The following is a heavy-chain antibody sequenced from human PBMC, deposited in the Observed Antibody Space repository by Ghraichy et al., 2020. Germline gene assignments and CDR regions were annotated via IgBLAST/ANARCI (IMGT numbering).Heavy chain of an antibody. CDR3: ARDASLPGYSYGRPLYGMDV. CDR2: ISSSSRYT. J-gene: IGHJ6*02. V-gene: IGHV3-21*01. CDR1: GFTFSSYT. Sequence: LSLTCAASGFTFSSYTMNWVRQAPGKGLEWVSSISSSSRYTYYADSVKGRFTISRDNAKNSLYLQMSSLRAEDTAVYYCARDASLPGYSYGRPLYGMDVWGQGTTVTVSS. D-gene: IGHD5-18*01.